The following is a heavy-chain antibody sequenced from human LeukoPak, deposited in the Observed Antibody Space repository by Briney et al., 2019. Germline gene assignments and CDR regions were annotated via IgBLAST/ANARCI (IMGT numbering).Heavy chain of an antibody. CDR3: ARGNTIFGVVIQFGAFDI. CDR1: GYTFTSYY. CDR2: INPSGGST. D-gene: IGHD3-3*01. V-gene: IGHV1-46*01. Sequence: ASVKVSCKASGYTFTSYYMHWVRQAPGQGLEWMGIINPSGGSTSYAQKFQGRVTMTRDTSTSTVYMELSSLRSEDTAVYYCARGNTIFGVVIQFGAFDIWGQGTMVTVSS. J-gene: IGHJ3*02.